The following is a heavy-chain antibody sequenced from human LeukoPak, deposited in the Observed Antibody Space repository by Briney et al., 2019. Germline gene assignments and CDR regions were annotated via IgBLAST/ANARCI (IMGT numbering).Heavy chain of an antibody. Sequence: PSETLSLTCTVSVDSISSYDWSWIRQPPGKRLEWIGYIYYSGKTNNHPSLKSRVPTSVDTSKNHLSLKVTSVTAADTAVYYCARAGGSYWFDPWGQGTLVTVSS. CDR3: ARAGGSYWFDP. V-gene: IGHV4-59*01. CDR2: IYYSGKT. J-gene: IGHJ5*02. CDR1: VDSISSYD. D-gene: IGHD1-26*01.